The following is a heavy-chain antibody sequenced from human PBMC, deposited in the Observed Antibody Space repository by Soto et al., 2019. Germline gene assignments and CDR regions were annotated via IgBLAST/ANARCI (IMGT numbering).Heavy chain of an antibody. D-gene: IGHD2-15*01. J-gene: IGHJ4*02. CDR3: ARERGYCSGGSCYFGVTREGYYFDY. CDR2: INHSGST. V-gene: IGHV4-34*01. CDR1: GGSFSGYH. Sequence: SETLSLTCAVYGGSFSGYHWSWIRQPPGKGLEWIGEINHSGSTNYNPSLKSRVTISVDTSKNQFSLKLSSVTAADTAVYYCARERGYCSGGSCYFGVTREGYYFDYWGQGTLVTVSS.